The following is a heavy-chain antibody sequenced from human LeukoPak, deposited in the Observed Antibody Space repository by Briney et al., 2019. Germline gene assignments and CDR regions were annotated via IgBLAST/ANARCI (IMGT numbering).Heavy chain of an antibody. D-gene: IGHD2-8*01. J-gene: IGHJ1*01. Sequence: GASVKVSCKASGGTFSSYAISWVRQAPGQGLEWTGRIIPILGIANYAQKFQGRVTITADKSTSTAYMELSSLRSEDTAVYYCARDLGVFSSAEYFQHWGQGTLVTVSS. CDR2: IIPILGIA. CDR1: GGTFSSYA. V-gene: IGHV1-69*04. CDR3: ARDLGVFSSAEYFQH.